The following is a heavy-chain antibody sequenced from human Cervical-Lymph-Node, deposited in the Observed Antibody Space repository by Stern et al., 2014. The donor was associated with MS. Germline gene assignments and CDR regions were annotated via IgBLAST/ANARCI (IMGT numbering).Heavy chain of an antibody. V-gene: IGHV4-59*08. CDR2: VHYSGST. J-gene: IGHJ4*01. D-gene: IGHD2-21*01. Sequence: VQLVESGPGLVKPSETLSLTCTVSDGPISGDFRNWIRQFPGKGLEWIGYVHYSGSTKYNPSPNSRVTISIYTSPTQFSLNLSSVATADTAVYYCARGIGGARGYYDYWGHGALVTAAS. CDR3: ARGIGGARGYYDY. CDR1: DGPISGDF.